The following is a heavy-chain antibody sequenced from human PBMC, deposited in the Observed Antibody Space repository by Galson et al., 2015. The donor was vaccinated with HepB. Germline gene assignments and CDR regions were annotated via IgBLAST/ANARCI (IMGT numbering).Heavy chain of an antibody. Sequence: SLRLSCAASDSTFSSYTMNWVRQTPGKGLQWISYISTNGATIHYADSVKGRFTIARDNVKNTMWLQMNSLRAEDTAVYYCATTKFGSGAYWTFDIWGQGTLVTVSS. V-gene: IGHV3-48*04. CDR1: DSTFSSYT. CDR2: ISTNGATI. D-gene: IGHD4/OR15-4a*01. J-gene: IGHJ3*02. CDR3: ATTKFGSGAYWTFDI.